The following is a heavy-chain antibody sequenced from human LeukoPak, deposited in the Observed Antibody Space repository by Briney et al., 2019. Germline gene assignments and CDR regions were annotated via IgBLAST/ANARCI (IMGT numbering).Heavy chain of an antibody. Sequence: SETLSLTCTVSGGSISGYFWSWIRQPAGKGLEWIGRIYSSGSNNYNPSLKSRVTMSLDTSKNHLSLNLSSVTAADTAVYYCARGPPQLRPTYFFYSGMDVWGQGTTVTVSS. D-gene: IGHD2-2*01. CDR1: GGSISGYF. V-gene: IGHV4-4*07. CDR3: ARGPPQLRPTYFFYSGMDV. J-gene: IGHJ6*02. CDR2: IYSSGSN.